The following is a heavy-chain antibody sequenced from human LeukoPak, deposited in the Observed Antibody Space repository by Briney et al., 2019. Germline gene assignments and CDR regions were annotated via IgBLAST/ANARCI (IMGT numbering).Heavy chain of an antibody. V-gene: IGHV3-66*02. CDR2: IYSGGST. CDR1: GFTVSSNY. D-gene: IGHD4-17*01. J-gene: IGHJ4*02. Sequence: GGSLRLPCAASGFTVSSNYMSWVRQAPGKGLEWVSVIYSGGSTYYAGSVKGRFTISRDNSKNTLYLQMNSLRAEDTAVYYCARDGTTVTARGLYFDYWGQGTLVTVSS. CDR3: ARDGTTVTARGLYFDY.